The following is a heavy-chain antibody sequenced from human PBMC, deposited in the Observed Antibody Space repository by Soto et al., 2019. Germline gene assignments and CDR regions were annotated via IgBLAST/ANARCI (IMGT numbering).Heavy chain of an antibody. CDR3: AKDGENYYGSGSYYQFDY. CDR2: ISGSGGST. J-gene: IGHJ4*02. V-gene: IGHV3-23*01. Sequence: XGSLRLSCAASGFTFSSYAMSWVRQAPGKGLEWVSAISGSGGSTYYADSVKGRFTISRDNSKNTLYLQMNSLRAEDTAVYYCAKDGENYYGSGSYYQFDYWGQGTLVTVSS. CDR1: GFTFSSYA. D-gene: IGHD3-10*01.